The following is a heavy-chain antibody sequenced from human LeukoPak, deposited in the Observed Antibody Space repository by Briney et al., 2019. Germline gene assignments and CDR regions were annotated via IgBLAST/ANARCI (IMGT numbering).Heavy chain of an antibody. CDR3: ARGDDNGGNRYFDY. J-gene: IGHJ4*02. D-gene: IGHD2-8*01. CDR2: IYYSGST. V-gene: IGHV4-59*01. Sequence: SETLSLTCTVSGGSINDYYWSWIRQPSGKGLEWIGYIYYSGSTNYNPSLKSRVTISVDTSKNQFSLKLNSVTAADTAVYYCARGDDNGGNRYFDYWGQGALVTVST. CDR1: GGSINDYY.